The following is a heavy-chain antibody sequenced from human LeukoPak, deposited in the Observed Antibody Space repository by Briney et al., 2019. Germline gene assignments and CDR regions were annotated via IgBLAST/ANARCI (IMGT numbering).Heavy chain of an antibody. CDR1: GGSISSSSYY. J-gene: IGHJ5*02. Sequence: SETLSLTCTVSGGSISSSSYYWGWIRQPPGNGLEWIGSIYYSGSTYYNPSLKSRVTISVDTSKNQFSLKLSSVTAADTAVYYCARAPLAVAGLDWFDPWGQGTLVTVSS. D-gene: IGHD6-19*01. V-gene: IGHV4-39*07. CDR2: IYYSGST. CDR3: ARAPLAVAGLDWFDP.